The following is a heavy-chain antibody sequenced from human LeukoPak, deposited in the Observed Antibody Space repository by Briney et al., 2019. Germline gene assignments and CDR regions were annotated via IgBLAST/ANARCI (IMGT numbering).Heavy chain of an antibody. D-gene: IGHD2-15*01. CDR2: ISSSGATT. Sequence: AGGSLRLSCAASGFNFSNYALSWVRQAPGKGLEWISSISSSGATTYYADSVKGRFTISRDSSKSTLSLQMNSLRAEDTAVYYCAKGGISGYLDYWGQGTLVTVSS. V-gene: IGHV3-23*01. CDR1: GFNFSNYA. J-gene: IGHJ4*02. CDR3: AKGGISGYLDY.